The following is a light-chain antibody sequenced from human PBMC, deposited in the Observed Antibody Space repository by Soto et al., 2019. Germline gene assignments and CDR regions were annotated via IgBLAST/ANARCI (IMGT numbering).Light chain of an antibody. Sequence: QSVLTQPASVSGSPGQSITVSCTGTENNLGSYDLVSWYQKYPDKAPTLLIYEVSYRPSGVSNRFSGSKSGNTASLTISGLQAEDEADYYCSSYTSSSTLYVCGTGTKVTVL. J-gene: IGLJ1*01. CDR3: SSYTSSSTLYV. CDR2: EVS. V-gene: IGLV2-14*02. CDR1: ENNLGSYDL.